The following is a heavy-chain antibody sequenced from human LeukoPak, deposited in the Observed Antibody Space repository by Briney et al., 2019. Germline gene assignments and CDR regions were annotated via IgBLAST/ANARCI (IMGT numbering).Heavy chain of an antibody. J-gene: IGHJ4*02. V-gene: IGHV4-34*01. CDR3: ARLYDSSGFRLRNFDY. D-gene: IGHD3-22*01. CDR2: INHSGST. CDR1: GGSFSGYC. Sequence: PSETLSLTCAVYGGSFSGYCWSWIRQPPGKGLEWIGEINHSGSTNYNPSLKSRVTISVDTSKNQFSLKLSSVTAADTAVYYCARLYDSSGFRLRNFDYWGQGTLVTVSS.